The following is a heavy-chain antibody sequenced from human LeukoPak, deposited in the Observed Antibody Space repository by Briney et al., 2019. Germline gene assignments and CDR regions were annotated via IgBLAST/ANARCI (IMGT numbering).Heavy chain of an antibody. CDR3: AKVSSGGYWYFDP. Sequence: PSETLSLTCTVSGGSISSYYWSWIRQPPGKGLGWIGYIYYSGSTKYNPSLKSRVTISVDTSKNQFSLRLSSVTAADTAVCYCAKVSSGGYWYFDPWGRGTLVTVSS. J-gene: IGHJ2*01. V-gene: IGHV4-59*01. CDR2: IYYSGST. CDR1: GGSISSYY. D-gene: IGHD3-10*01.